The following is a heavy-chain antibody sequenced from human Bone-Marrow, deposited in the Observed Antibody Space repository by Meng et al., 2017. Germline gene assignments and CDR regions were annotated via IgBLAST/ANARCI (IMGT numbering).Heavy chain of an antibody. J-gene: IGHJ4*02. CDR3: AREDSLDY. CDR1: GGSFGSHA. V-gene: IGHV1-69*06. CDR2: SSPSGGAA. Sequence: QVQLVEYWAEVKKPGSAVKVSCKASGGSFGSHAISQVLQDPGQGLEWMGGSSPSGGAANNEQKGQGRVTKTTDKKQSKNNMELSSLISEDTAGDYCAREDSLDYWGQGTLVTVSS.